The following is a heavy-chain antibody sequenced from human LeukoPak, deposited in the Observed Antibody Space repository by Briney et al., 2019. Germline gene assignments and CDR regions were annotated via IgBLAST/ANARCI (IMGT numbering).Heavy chain of an antibody. V-gene: IGHV3-7*04. CDR1: GFTFSSSW. D-gene: IGHD4-23*01. J-gene: IGHJ4*02. CDR2: IKQDGSEK. CDR3: ARSYGGNSFS. Sequence: GRSLRLSCAASGFTFSSSWMAWVRQAPGKGLEWVANIKQDGSEKNYVDSVKGRFTISRDNAKNSLYLQMISLRAEDTAMYYCARSYGGNSFSWGQGTLVTVSS.